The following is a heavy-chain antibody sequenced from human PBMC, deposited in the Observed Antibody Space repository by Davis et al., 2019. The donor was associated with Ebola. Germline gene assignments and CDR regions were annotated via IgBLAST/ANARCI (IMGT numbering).Heavy chain of an antibody. V-gene: IGHV1-18*01. CDR1: GYTFTSYG. CDR3: AREEGRYCSGGSCYYYYGMDV. J-gene: IGHJ6*02. CDR2: INPHNGNT. D-gene: IGHD2-15*01. Sequence: ASVKVSCKASGYTFTSYGISWVRQAPGQGLEWMGWINPHNGNTNYAQNVQGRVIMTSDTATTTAYLEVGSLRSGDTAVYYCAREEGRYCSGGSCYYYYGMDVWGQGTTVTVSS.